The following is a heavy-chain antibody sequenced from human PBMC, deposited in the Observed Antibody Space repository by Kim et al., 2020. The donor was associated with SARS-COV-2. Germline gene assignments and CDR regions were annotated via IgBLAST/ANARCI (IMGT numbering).Heavy chain of an antibody. J-gene: IGHJ4*02. CDR3: ARRARSAIDY. CDR1: GGSISSSSYY. Sequence: SETLSLTCTVSGGSISSSSYYWGWIRQPPGKGLEWIGSIYYSGSTYYNPSLKSRVTISVDTSKNQFSLKLSSVTAADTAVYYCARRARSAIDYWGQGTLVTVSS. CDR2: IYYSGST. V-gene: IGHV4-39*01. D-gene: IGHD2-15*01.